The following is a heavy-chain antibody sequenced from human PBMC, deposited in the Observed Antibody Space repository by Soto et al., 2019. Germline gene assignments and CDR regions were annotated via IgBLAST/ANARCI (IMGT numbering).Heavy chain of an antibody. J-gene: IGHJ3*02. CDR1: GDSISTNGAA. CDR3: XXXRDNAFDI. CDR2: TYFGSKQYN. V-gene: IGHV6-1*01. Sequence: QTLSLTCAISGDSISTNGAAWNWIRQSPSRGLEWLGRTYFGSKQYNEYATSVKSRMSVNPDTSKNQVSLQLNSVTPEDTAVXXXXXXRDNAFDIXGXGTXXTV.